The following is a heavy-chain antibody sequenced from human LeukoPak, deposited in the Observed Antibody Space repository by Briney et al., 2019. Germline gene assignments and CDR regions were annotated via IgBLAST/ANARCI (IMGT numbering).Heavy chain of an antibody. J-gene: IGHJ4*02. CDR3: ARGVEMATIADY. CDR1: GGSISSGGYY. Sequence: SETLSLTCTVSGGSISSGGYYWGWIRQPPGKGLEWIGSIHYSGSTYYNPSLKSRVTISVDTSKNQFSLKLSSVTAADTAVYYCARGVEMATIADYWGQGTLVTVSS. D-gene: IGHD5-24*01. V-gene: IGHV4-39*01. CDR2: IHYSGST.